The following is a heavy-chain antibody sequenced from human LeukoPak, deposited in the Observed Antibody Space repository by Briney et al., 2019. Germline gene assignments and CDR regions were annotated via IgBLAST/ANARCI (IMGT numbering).Heavy chain of an antibody. Sequence: SETLSLTCAVYAGSFSGYYWSWIRQPPGKGLEWIGEINHSGSTNYNPSLKSRVTISVDTSKNQFSLKLSSVTAADTAVYYCARRRGITMVRGVIIKGWFDPWGQGTLVTVSS. D-gene: IGHD3-10*01. J-gene: IGHJ5*02. V-gene: IGHV4-34*01. CDR1: AGSFSGYY. CDR2: INHSGST. CDR3: ARRRGITMVRGVIIKGWFDP.